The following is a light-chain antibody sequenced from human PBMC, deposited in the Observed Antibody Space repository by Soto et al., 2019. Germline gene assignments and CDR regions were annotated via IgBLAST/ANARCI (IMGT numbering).Light chain of an antibody. Sequence: EIVLTQSPGTLSFSPGELATLSCRASQSVSDSSLAWYHQKPGQAPRLLIYGASRRATGIPDTFSGSGSGTDFTIAINRLEPEDFAVYYCQLYGDSPMYTFGQGTTLEIK. CDR1: QSVSDSS. J-gene: IGKJ2*01. V-gene: IGKV3-20*01. CDR3: QLYGDSPMYT. CDR2: GAS.